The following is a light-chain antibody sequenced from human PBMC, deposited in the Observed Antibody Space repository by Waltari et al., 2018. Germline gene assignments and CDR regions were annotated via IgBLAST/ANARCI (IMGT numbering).Light chain of an antibody. Sequence: EVVMTQSPATLSVPPGERATLSCRASQSISNHLAWYQQKPGQAPRLLVYGASTRATGIPARFSDSGSGTEFTLTISGLQSEDFAVYYCQQYDKWPLTFGGGTRVEI. CDR2: GAS. J-gene: IGKJ4*01. V-gene: IGKV3-15*01. CDR1: QSISNH. CDR3: QQYDKWPLT.